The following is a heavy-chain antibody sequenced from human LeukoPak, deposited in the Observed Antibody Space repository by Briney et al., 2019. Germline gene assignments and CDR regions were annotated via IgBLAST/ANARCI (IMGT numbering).Heavy chain of an antibody. V-gene: IGHV3-7*05. J-gene: IGHJ4*02. CDR1: GFTFSSHW. Sequence: GGSLRLSCAASGFTFSSHWMTWVRQAPGKGLEWVANIKQDGSDKYYVDSVKGRFTISRDNAKNSVFLQMNSLRAEDTAVYYCSGSLHYWGQGTLVTVSS. CDR3: SGSLHY. CDR2: IKQDGSDK. D-gene: IGHD6-25*01.